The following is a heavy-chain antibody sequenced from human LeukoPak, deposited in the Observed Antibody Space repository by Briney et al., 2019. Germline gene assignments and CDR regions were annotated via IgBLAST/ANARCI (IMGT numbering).Heavy chain of an antibody. D-gene: IGHD6-13*01. CDR2: IYYSGST. CDR3: ARGALPHAGTVTNWFDP. J-gene: IGHJ5*02. Sequence: PSETLSLTCTVSGGSISSYYWSWIRQPPGKGLEWIGYIYYSGSTNYNPSLKSRVTISVDTSKNQFSLKLSSVTAADTAVYYCARGALPHAGTVTNWFDPWGQGTLVTVSS. CDR1: GGSISSYY. V-gene: IGHV4-59*01.